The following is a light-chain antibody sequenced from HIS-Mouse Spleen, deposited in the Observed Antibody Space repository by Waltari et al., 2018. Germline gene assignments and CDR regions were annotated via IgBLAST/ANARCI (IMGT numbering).Light chain of an antibody. CDR2: AGS. CDR3: CSYAGSSTWV. CDR1: SSDVGSYNL. Sequence: QSALTQPASVSGSPGQSITISCTGTSSDVGSYNLVSWYQQHPGKAPKLMIYAGSKRPAGVSNRFSGSKSGHTASLTISGLQAEDEADYYCCSYAGSSTWVFGGGTKLTVL. J-gene: IGLJ3*02. V-gene: IGLV2-23*01.